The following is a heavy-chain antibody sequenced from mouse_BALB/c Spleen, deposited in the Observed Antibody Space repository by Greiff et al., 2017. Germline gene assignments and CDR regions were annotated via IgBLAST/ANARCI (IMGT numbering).Heavy chain of an antibody. Sequence: DVKLVESGGGLVQPKGSLKLSCAASGFTFNTYAMNWVRQAPGKGLEWVARIRSKSNNYATYYADSVKDRFTISRDDSQSMLYLQMNNLKTEDTAMYYCVRQYYYGRGGAMDYWGQGTSVTVSS. D-gene: IGHD1-1*01. CDR1: GFTFNTYA. CDR3: VRQYYYGRGGAMDY. J-gene: IGHJ4*01. CDR2: IRSKSNNYAT. V-gene: IGHV10-1*02.